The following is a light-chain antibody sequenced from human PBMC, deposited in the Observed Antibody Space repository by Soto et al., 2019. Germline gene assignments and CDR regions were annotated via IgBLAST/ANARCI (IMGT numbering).Light chain of an antibody. CDR1: QSVFYSSNSKNY. CDR3: QQYFSSPPT. J-gene: IGKJ4*01. V-gene: IGKV4-1*01. CDR2: WAS. Sequence: DIVMTQSPDSLAVSLGERATINCKSSQSVFYSSNSKNYLAWYQQKPGQPPKLLIYWASARESGVPDRFSGSGSGTDFTLTISSLQAEDVEVYFCQQYFSSPPTFGGGTKVEIK.